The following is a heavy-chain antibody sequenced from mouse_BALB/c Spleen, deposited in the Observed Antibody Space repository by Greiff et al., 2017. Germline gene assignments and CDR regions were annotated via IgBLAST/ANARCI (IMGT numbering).Heavy chain of an antibody. J-gene: IGHJ3*01. CDR1: GFDFSRYW. CDR3: ARPPGGSYGNYDAWFAY. Sequence: AASGFDFSRYWMSWVRQAPGKGLEWIGEINPDSSTINYTPSLKDKFIISRDNAKNTLYLQMSKVRSEDTALYYCARPPGGSYGNYDAWFAYWGQGTLVTVSA. D-gene: IGHD2-1*01. V-gene: IGHV4-1*02. CDR2: INPDSSTI.